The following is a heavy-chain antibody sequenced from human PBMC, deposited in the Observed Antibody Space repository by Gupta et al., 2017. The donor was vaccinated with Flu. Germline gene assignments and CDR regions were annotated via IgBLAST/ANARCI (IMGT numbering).Heavy chain of an antibody. CDR3: AKDRRGYYDFWTGFFDF. CDR2: ISYDGSNK. J-gene: IGHJ4*02. CDR1: G. D-gene: IGHD3-3*01. Sequence: GIHCGRQAPGKGLEWVAFISYDGSNKYFVGSVKGRFTMSRDNSKNTLYLQMDSLRPEDTAVYYCAKDRRGYYDFWTGFFDFWGPGTLVTVSS. V-gene: IGHV3-30*18.